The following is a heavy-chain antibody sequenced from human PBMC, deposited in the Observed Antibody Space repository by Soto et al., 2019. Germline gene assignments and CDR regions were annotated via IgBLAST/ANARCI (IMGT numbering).Heavy chain of an antibody. CDR2: IYPGDSDT. D-gene: IGHD3-22*01. Sequence: GEALKISCKGSGYSFTSYWIAWVRQMPGKGLEWMGIIYPGDSDTRYSPSFQGQVTISADKSISTAYLQWSSLKASDTAMYYCARRTYYDSSGYYHGMDVWGQGTTVPVSS. J-gene: IGHJ6*02. V-gene: IGHV5-51*01. CDR1: GYSFTSYW. CDR3: ARRTYYDSSGYYHGMDV.